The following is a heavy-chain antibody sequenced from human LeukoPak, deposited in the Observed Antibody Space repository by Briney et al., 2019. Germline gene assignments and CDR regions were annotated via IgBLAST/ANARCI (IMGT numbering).Heavy chain of an antibody. D-gene: IGHD4-11*01. CDR3: AKVYRNYDPTY. Sequence: GGSLRLSCAASGFTFSSYWMNWVRQAPGKGLEWVSTISSSGGSTYYADSVKGRFTISRDNSKNTLYLQMNSLRAEDTAVYYCAKVYRNYDPTYWGQGTLVTVSS. J-gene: IGHJ4*02. V-gene: IGHV3-23*01. CDR2: ISSSGGST. CDR1: GFTFSSYW.